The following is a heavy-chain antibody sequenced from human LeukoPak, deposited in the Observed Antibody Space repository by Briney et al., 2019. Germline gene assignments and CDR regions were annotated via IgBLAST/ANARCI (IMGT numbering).Heavy chain of an antibody. D-gene: IGHD2-15*01. CDR2: IKSKTDGGTR. J-gene: IGHJ4*01. CDR1: GFTFSDAW. Sequence: GGSLTLSCAASGFTFSDAWMSWVRQVPGKGLEWVGRIKSKTDGGTREYAAPVKGRLTISRDDSKRTLYLQMNSLKTEDTALYYCSTGNVVLNDYWGQGTRVTVSS. V-gene: IGHV3-15*07. CDR3: STGNVVLNDY.